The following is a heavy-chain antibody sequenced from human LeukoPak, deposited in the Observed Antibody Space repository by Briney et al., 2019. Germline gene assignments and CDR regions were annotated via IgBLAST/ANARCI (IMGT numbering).Heavy chain of an antibody. CDR1: GRSISSYY. Sequence: PSETLSLTCTGSGRSISSYYWSWIRQRPGKGLEWIGYIYYSGSTNYNPSLKSRVTISVDTSKNQFSLKLSSVTAADTAVYYCARLNYYYYYGMDVWGQGTTVTVSS. CDR2: IYYSGST. CDR3: ARLNYYYYYGMDV. V-gene: IGHV4-59*08. J-gene: IGHJ6*02.